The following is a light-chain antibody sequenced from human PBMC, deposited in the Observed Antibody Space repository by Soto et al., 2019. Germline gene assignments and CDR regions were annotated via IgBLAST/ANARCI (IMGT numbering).Light chain of an antibody. CDR1: QRVSSSY. J-gene: IGKJ4*01. Sequence: EIVFTQSPGTLFFSPGEKATLSCRARQRVSSSYLAWYQQKPGQAPRLLIYGASSRATGIPDRFSGSGSGTDFTLTISRLEPEDFAVYYCQQYGSSPGLTFGGGTKVDIK. V-gene: IGKV3-20*01. CDR3: QQYGSSPGLT. CDR2: GAS.